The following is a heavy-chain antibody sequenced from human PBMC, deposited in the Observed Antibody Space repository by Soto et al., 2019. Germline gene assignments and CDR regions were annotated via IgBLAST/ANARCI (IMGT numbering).Heavy chain of an antibody. J-gene: IGHJ5*02. CDR1: GYIFTNYD. D-gene: IGHD2-15*01. Sequence: QVQLVQSGAEVKKPGASVKVSCKASGYIFTNYDINWVRQATGQGLEYLGWINPNSGNTGNVQKFQGRATMTRNTSINTAYMALNSLRSEDTAVYYCARGIKSAHSSRSFDPWGQGTLVTVSS. CDR2: INPNSGNT. V-gene: IGHV1-8*01. CDR3: ARGIKSAHSSRSFDP.